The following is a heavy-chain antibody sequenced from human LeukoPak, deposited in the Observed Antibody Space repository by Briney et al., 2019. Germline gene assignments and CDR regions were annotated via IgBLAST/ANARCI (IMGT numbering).Heavy chain of an antibody. CDR3: AWIASSVITNDHYFYMAV. CDR2: IKSKGAGGTV. J-gene: IGHJ6*03. CDR1: GLHFIDAW. V-gene: IGHV3-15*01. D-gene: IGHD1-1*01. Sequence: GGSLRLSCAVSGLHFIDAWVNWVRQAPGKGLEWVGRIKSKGAGGTVDYGTPVKGRLTISRDDSKNTLYLEMNSLKTEDTGVYYCAWIASSVITNDHYFYMAVWGKGTTVTVSS.